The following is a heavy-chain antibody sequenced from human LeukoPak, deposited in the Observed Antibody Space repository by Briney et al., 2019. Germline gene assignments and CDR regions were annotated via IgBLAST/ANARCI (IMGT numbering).Heavy chain of an antibody. Sequence: GGSLRLSCAASGFTFSGHPMTWVRQAPRKGLEWVAYINLDGSERFYVDFVKGRFTISRDNADNSMYLQMNSLRAEDTAVYYCGRVIAGAIDYWGQGTLVTVSS. CDR2: INLDGSER. J-gene: IGHJ4*02. CDR1: GFTFSGHP. D-gene: IGHD6-13*01. CDR3: GRVIAGAIDY. V-gene: IGHV3-7*01.